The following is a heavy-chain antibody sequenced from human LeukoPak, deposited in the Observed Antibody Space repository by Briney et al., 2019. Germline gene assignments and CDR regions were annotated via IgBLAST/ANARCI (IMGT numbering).Heavy chain of an antibody. D-gene: IGHD3-10*01. CDR1: GGTFSTYA. CDR2: IIPNIDIT. V-gene: IGHV1-69*04. J-gene: IGHJ3*02. CDR3: ARGDAVISYGELNHHAFDM. Sequence: GASVKVSCKASGGTFSTYAISWLRQAPGQGLEWMGRIIPNIDITNYAQRFQGRVTLSADKSTSTAYMELSTLRFGDTAVYFCARGDAVISYGELNHHAFDMWGQGTMVTVSS.